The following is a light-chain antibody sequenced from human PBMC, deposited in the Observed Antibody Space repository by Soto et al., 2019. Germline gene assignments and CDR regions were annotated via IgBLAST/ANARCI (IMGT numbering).Light chain of an antibody. CDR3: ASWDSSLSAVV. CDR1: SSNIGNNY. Sequence: QSVLTQPPSVSAAPGQKVTIPCSGSSSNIGNNYGSWYQQLPGTAPKLLIYDNNKRPSGIPDRFSGSKSGTSATLGISGLQTGDEADYYCASWDSSLSAVVFGGGTKLTVL. J-gene: IGLJ3*02. CDR2: DNN. V-gene: IGLV1-51*01.